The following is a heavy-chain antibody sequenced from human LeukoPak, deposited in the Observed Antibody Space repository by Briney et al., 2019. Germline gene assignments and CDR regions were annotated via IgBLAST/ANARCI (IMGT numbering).Heavy chain of an antibody. Sequence: ASVKVSCKPSGYTFTSYGISWVRQAPGQGLEWMGWISTYNGNTNYAQKLQGRVTMTTDTSTSTAYMELRSLRSDDTAVYYCARVYQMVRGFAQGYWGQGTLVTVSS. CDR1: GYTFTSYG. V-gene: IGHV1-18*01. D-gene: IGHD3-10*01. J-gene: IGHJ4*02. CDR3: ARVYQMVRGFAQGY. CDR2: ISTYNGNT.